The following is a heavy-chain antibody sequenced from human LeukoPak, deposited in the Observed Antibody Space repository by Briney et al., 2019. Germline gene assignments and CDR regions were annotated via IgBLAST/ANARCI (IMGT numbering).Heavy chain of an antibody. V-gene: IGHV3-30*19. CDR2: ISYDGSIK. J-gene: IGHJ6*02. CDR3: ARELGIAVAGEAGYYNYYGMDV. CDR1: GFSFSDYG. Sequence: GGSLRLSCAASGFSFSDYGMHWVRQAPGKGLEWVAVISYDGSIKYYADSVKGRFAISRDNSKNTLYLEMNSLRVEDTAVYYCARELGIAVAGEAGYYNYYGMDVWGQGTTVTVSS. D-gene: IGHD6-19*01.